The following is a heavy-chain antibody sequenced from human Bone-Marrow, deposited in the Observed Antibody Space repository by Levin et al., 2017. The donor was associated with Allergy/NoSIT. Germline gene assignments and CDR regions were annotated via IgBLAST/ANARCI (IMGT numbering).Heavy chain of an antibody. CDR1: AFTFGSYG. CDR2: MWYDETNR. Sequence: GASVKVSCAPSAFTFGSYGVHWVRQAPGKGLEWVAVMWYDETNRYYADSVRGRFTIFRDNSNNTLYLQMNSLRAEDTAVYYCARDSGSYYYMDVWGKGTAVTVSS. D-gene: IGHD1-14*01. CDR3: ARDSGSYYYMDV. J-gene: IGHJ6*03. V-gene: IGHV3-33*01.